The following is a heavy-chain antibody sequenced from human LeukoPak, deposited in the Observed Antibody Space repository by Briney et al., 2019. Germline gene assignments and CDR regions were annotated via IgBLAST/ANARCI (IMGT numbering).Heavy chain of an antibody. J-gene: IGHJ4*02. CDR2: INPNSGGT. V-gene: IGHV1-2*02. D-gene: IGHD3-10*01. CDR1: GYTFTGYY. CDR3: ARDAYYGSGNYMD. Sequence: GASVKVSCKASGYTFTGYYMHWVRQAPGQGLEWMGWINPNSGGTNYAQKFQGRVTMTRDTSISTAYMELSRLRSDDTAVYYCARDAYYGSGNYMDWGQGTLVTVSS.